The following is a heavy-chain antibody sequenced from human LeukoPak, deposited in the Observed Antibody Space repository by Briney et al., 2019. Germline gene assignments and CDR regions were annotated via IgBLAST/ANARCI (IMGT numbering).Heavy chain of an antibody. V-gene: IGHV4-30-4*08. CDR3: ARGYCSGGSCYWRGFFDY. D-gene: IGHD2-15*01. CDR1: GGSFSGYY. Sequence: SETLSLTCAVYGGSFSGYYWSWIRQPPGKGLEWIGYIYYSGSTYYNPSLKSRVTISVDTSKNQFSLKLSSVTAADTAVHYCARGYCSGGSCYWRGFFDYWGQGTLVTVSS. J-gene: IGHJ4*02. CDR2: IYYSGST.